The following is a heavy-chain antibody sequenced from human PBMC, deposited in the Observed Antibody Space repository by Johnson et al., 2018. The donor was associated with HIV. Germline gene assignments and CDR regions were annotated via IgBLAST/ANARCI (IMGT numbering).Heavy chain of an antibody. Sequence: QVQLVESGGGLVQPGGSLRLSCAASGFTVSSNYMSWVRQAPGKGLEWVAVISYDGSNKYYADSVKGRFTISRDDSKNTLYLQMNSLTVEDTAVDYCAKDFYHYDSSGYSAFDMWGQGTMVTVSS. CDR1: GFTVSSNY. J-gene: IGHJ3*02. D-gene: IGHD3-22*01. CDR2: ISYDGSNK. V-gene: IGHV3-30*18. CDR3: AKDFYHYDSSGYSAFDM.